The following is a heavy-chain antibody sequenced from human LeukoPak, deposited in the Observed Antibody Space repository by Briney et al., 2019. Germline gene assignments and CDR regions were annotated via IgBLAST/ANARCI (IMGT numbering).Heavy chain of an antibody. CDR1: GFTFSSYA. D-gene: IGHD3-10*01. CDR2: ISGSGGST. V-gene: IGHV3-23*01. CDR3: AKSAELLWFGELSDV. Sequence: GGSLGLSCAASGFTFSSYAMSWIRQAPGKGLEWVSAISGSGGSTYYADSVKGRFTISRDNSKNTLYLQMNSLRAEDTAVYYCAKSAELLWFGELSDVWGKGTTVTVSS. J-gene: IGHJ6*04.